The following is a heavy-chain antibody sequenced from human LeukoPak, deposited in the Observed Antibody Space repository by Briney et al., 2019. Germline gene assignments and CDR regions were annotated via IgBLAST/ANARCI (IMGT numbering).Heavy chain of an antibody. CDR1: GGSISSSSYY. CDR2: IYYSGST. CDR3: ASKGATYSSSWYYFDY. J-gene: IGHJ4*02. V-gene: IGHV4-39*01. Sequence: PSETLSLTCTVSGGSISSSSYYWGWIRQPPGKGLEGIGSIYYSGSTYYNPSLKSRVTISVDTSKNQFSLKLSSVTAADTAVYYCASKGATYSSSWYYFDYWGQGTLVTVSS. D-gene: IGHD6-13*01.